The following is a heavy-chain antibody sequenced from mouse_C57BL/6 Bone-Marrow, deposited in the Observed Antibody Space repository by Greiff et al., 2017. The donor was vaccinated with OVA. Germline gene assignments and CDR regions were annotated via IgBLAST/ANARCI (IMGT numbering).Heavy chain of an antibody. CDR2: IYPGSGSP. J-gene: IGHJ2*01. V-gene: IGHV1-55*01. CDR3: ARRYYWDY. CDR1: GYTFTSYW. Sequence: VQLQQPGAELVKPGASVKMSCKASGYTFTSYWITWVKQRPGQGLEWIGDIYPGSGSPTYTEKFKSKATRTVDTASSTAYMQLSSLTSEDSAVYYCARRYYWDYWGKGTTLTVSS.